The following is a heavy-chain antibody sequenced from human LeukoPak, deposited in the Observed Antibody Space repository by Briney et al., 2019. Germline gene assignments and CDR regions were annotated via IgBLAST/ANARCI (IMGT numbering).Heavy chain of an antibody. Sequence: SETLSLTCAVYGGSFSGYYWSWIRQPPGKGLEWIGEINHSGSTNYNPSLKSRVTISVDTSKNQFSLKLSSVTAADTAVYYCARVDYGGNSGGYWGQGTLVTVSS. J-gene: IGHJ4*02. CDR1: GGSFSGYY. D-gene: IGHD4-23*01. CDR2: INHSGST. CDR3: ARVDYGGNSGGY. V-gene: IGHV4-34*01.